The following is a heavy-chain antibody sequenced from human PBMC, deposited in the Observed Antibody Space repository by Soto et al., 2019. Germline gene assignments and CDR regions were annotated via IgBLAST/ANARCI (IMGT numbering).Heavy chain of an antibody. CDR3: ARDWGTTTRDLRWFDP. V-gene: IGHV3-15*01. CDR1: GITFINAW. J-gene: IGHJ5*02. D-gene: IGHD3-16*01. CDR2: IKNKADGGTT. Sequence: GGSLRLSCAASGITFINAWMSWVRQVPGKGLEWVGRIKNKADGGTTDYAAPVRGRFTISRDDSKDTLFLQMNSLETEDTAVYFCARDWGTTTRDLRWFDPWGQGTLVTVSS.